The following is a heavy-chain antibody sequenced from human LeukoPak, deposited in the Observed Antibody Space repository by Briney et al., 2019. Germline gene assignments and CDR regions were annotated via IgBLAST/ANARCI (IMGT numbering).Heavy chain of an antibody. CDR2: INHSRST. Sequence: NLREPLSLTCAVYSGSFSGFYWTWIRQPPGKGLEWIGQINHSRSTHYNPSLKSRVTVSVDTSKNQFSLKLGSVTAADTAVYYCARVPKYFDLWGRGTLVTVSS. J-gene: IGHJ2*01. V-gene: IGHV4-34*01. CDR3: ARVPKYFDL. CDR1: SGSFSGFY.